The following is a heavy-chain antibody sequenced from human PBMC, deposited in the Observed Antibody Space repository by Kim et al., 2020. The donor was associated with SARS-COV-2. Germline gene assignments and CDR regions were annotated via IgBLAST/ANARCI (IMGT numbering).Heavy chain of an antibody. V-gene: IGHV3-64D*09. D-gene: IGHD3-10*01. Sequence: YADSVKGRFTISRDNAKNTLYLQLSSLRAEDTAVYYCVMRDYGSGDVWGQGTLVTVSS. J-gene: IGHJ4*02. CDR3: VMRDYGSGDV.